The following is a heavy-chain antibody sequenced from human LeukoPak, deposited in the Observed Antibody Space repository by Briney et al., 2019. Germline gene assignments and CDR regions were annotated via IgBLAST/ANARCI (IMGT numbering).Heavy chain of an antibody. J-gene: IGHJ4*02. CDR3: AKNPYEYYFDY. CDR2: INPNSGDK. Sequence: GAAVKVSCKASGYTFTGYYMHWVRQAPGQGLEWMGGINPNSGDKNYAQKFQGRVTMTRDTSINTAYMELSRLRTDDTAVYYCAKNPYEYYFDYWGQGTLVTVSS. V-gene: IGHV1-2*02. CDR1: GYTFTGYY. D-gene: IGHD5-12*01.